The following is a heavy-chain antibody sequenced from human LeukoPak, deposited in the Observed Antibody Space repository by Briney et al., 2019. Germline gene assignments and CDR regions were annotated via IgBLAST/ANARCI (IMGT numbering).Heavy chain of an antibody. CDR1: GDTVSSNSAA. Sequence: PSQTLSLTCAISGDTVSSNSAAWHWIRQSPSRGLEWLGRTYYRSKWYNDYAASVKSRISINPDTSKNHFSLQLNSVTPEDTAVYYCARKYSSTWYDALDIWGQGTMVTVSS. CDR3: ARKYSSTWYDALDI. J-gene: IGHJ3*02. V-gene: IGHV6-1*01. D-gene: IGHD6-13*01. CDR2: TYYRSKWYN.